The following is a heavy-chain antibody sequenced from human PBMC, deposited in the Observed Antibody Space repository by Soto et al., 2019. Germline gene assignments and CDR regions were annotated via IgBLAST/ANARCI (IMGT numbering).Heavy chain of an antibody. CDR1: GFTFSSYG. J-gene: IGHJ6*02. CDR2: IWYDGSNK. Sequence: GGSLRLSCAASGFTFSSYGMHWVRQAPGKGLEWVAVIWYDGSNKYYADSVKGRFTISRDNSKNTLYLQMNSLRAEDTAVYYCVKERYAQLWLEDYGMDVWGQGTTVTVSS. V-gene: IGHV3-33*06. CDR3: VKERYAQLWLEDYGMDV. D-gene: IGHD5-18*01.